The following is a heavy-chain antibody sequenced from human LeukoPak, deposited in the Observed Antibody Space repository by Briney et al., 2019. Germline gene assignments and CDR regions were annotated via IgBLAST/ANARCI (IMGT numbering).Heavy chain of an antibody. CDR1: GYTFNAYF. V-gene: IGHV1-2*02. Sequence: ASVEVSFKASGYTFNAYFIHWLRLAPGQGFEWMGLMHPNGGGQRYAQKFQGRVTMTRDTSISTVNMELTSLRSDDTAVYNRMRGGGSSWFDYWGQGTLVSVSS. J-gene: IGHJ4*02. CDR3: MRGGGSSWFDY. D-gene: IGHD6-13*01. CDR2: MHPNGGGQ.